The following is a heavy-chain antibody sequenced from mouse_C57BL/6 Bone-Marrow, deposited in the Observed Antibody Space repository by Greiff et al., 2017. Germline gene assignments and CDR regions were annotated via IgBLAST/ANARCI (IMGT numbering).Heavy chain of an antibody. D-gene: IGHD2-14*01. CDR1: GFSLTSYG. V-gene: IGHV2-2*01. CDR3: ASYYRDAMDY. CDR2: IWSGGST. J-gene: IGHJ4*01. Sequence: VQGVESGPGLVKPSQSLSITCTVSGFSLTSYGVHWVRQSPGKGLEWLGVIWSGGSTDYNAAFISRLSISKDNSKSQVFFKMNSLQADDTAIYYCASYYRDAMDYWGQGTSVTVSS.